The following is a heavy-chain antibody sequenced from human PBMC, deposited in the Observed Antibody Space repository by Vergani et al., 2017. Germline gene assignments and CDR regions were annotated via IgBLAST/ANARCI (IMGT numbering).Heavy chain of an antibody. CDR2: IDWDDDK. Sequence: QVTLKESGPALVKPTQTLTLTCTLSGFSVNSHPMRVIWIRQPPGKALEWLARIDWDDDKFYDRSLKTRLTISKDTSKNQVVLTMTNMDPVDTATYYCAHSAYDNGDYFDYWGQGTLVTVSS. V-gene: IGHV2-70*04. CDR3: AHSAYDNGDYFDY. CDR1: GFSVNSHPMR. J-gene: IGHJ4*02. D-gene: IGHD3-22*01.